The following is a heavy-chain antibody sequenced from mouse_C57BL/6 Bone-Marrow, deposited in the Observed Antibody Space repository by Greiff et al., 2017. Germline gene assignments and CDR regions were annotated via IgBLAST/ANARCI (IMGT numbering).Heavy chain of an antibody. CDR1: GFSLTSYG. D-gene: IGHD2-5*01. CDR3: AINPSYYSNLYWYFDV. V-gene: IGHV2-5*01. CDR2: IWRGGST. J-gene: IGHJ1*03. Sequence: QQSGPGLVQPSQSLSITCTVSGFSLTSYGVHWVRQSPGKGLEWLGVIWRGGSTDYNAAFMSRLSITKDNSKSQVFFKMNSLQADDTAIYYCAINPSYYSNLYWYFDVWGTGTTVTVSS.